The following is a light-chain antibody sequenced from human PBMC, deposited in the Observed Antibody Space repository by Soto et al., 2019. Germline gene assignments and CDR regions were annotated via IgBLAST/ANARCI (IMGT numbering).Light chain of an antibody. CDR3: QQYGTSEII. CDR1: QSVSNNY. J-gene: IGKJ5*01. CDR2: GAS. Sequence: EIVLTQSPGTLSLSPGERATLSCRASQSVSNNYLAWYQQKPGQAPRLLIYGASSRVTGIPDRFSGSGSGTDFTLTISRLETEDFAVFYCQQYGTSEIIFGQGTRLEIK. V-gene: IGKV3-20*01.